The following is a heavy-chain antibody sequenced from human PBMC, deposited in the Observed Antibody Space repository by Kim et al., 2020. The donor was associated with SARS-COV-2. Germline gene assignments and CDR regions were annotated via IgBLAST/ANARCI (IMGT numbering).Heavy chain of an antibody. J-gene: IGHJ6*02. CDR2: IIPIFGTA. V-gene: IGHV1-69*13. CDR3: ARPLTGDYYYYGMDV. CDR1: GGTFSSYA. D-gene: IGHD7-27*01. Sequence: SVKVSCKASGGTFSSYAISWVRQAPGQGLEWMGGIIPIFGTANYAQKFQGRVTITADESTSTAYMELSSLRSEDTAVYYCARPLTGDYYYYGMDVWGQGTTVTVSS.